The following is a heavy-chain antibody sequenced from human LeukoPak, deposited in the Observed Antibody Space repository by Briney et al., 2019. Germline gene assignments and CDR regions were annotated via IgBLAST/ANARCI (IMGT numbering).Heavy chain of an antibody. CDR2: IKEDGSVK. J-gene: IGHJ6*02. CDR3: AREPRDVVGALDV. Sequence: GGSLRLTCAASGFTLRNYWMAWVRRAPGKGLEWVANIKEDGSVKQYVESVRGRFTISRDDAKNSVYLQMNSLRTEDTAVYYCAREPRDVVGALDVWGQGTTVTVSS. D-gene: IGHD1-26*01. V-gene: IGHV3-7*01. CDR1: GFTLRNYW.